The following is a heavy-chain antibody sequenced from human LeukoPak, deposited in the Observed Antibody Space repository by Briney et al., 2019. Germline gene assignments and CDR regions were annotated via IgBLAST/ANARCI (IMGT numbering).Heavy chain of an antibody. D-gene: IGHD3-9*01. CDR3: GTYYDILTGYYMVANYPDY. CDR2: ISGSGGRP. Sequence: GGSLRLSCAVSGITLSNYGMSWVRQAPGKGLEWVAGISGSGGRPNYADSVKGRFTISRDNSKNTLYLQMNSLRAEDTAVYYCGTYYDILTGYYMVANYPDYWGQGTLVTVSS. J-gene: IGHJ4*02. V-gene: IGHV3-23*01. CDR1: GITLSNYG.